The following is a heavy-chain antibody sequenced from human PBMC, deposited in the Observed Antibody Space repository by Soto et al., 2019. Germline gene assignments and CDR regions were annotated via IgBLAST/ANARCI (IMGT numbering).Heavy chain of an antibody. Sequence: QVLLVQSGAEVKKPGASVKFSCKTSGYSFVRYGVSWVRQAPGQGLEWMGWISVYNGITNYARKVQGRVTLTTDTSTDTAYMELRGLKSDDTAMYFCARGYYGLDVWGQGTTIIVSS. J-gene: IGHJ6*02. CDR1: GYSFVRYG. V-gene: IGHV1-18*01. CDR2: ISVYNGIT. CDR3: ARGYYGLDV.